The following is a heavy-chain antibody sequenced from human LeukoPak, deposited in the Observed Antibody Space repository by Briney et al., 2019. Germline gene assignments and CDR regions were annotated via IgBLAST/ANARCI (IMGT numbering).Heavy chain of an antibody. V-gene: IGHV3-13*01. Sequence: GGSLRLSCAASGFSFSNYDMHWVRQASGNGLEWVSAIGTAGATFYPDSVRGRFTISRDTAKNSLYLQMSSLRAGDTAVYYCARGAPPSGWLIDYWGQGTLVTVSS. D-gene: IGHD6-19*01. CDR1: GFSFSNYD. CDR2: IGTAGAT. J-gene: IGHJ4*02. CDR3: ARGAPPSGWLIDY.